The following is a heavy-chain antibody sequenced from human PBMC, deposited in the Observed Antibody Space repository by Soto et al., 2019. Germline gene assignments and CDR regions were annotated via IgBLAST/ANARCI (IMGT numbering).Heavy chain of an antibody. CDR3: ARTTVAYYYYYGMDV. CDR1: GYTFTSYY. CDR2: INPSGGST. Sequence: ASVKVSCKASGYTFTSYYMHWVRQAPGQGLEWMGIINPSGGSTSYAQKFQGRVTMTRETSTSTVYMELSSLRSEDTAVYYCARTTVAYYYYYGMDVSGQGTTVTVSS. D-gene: IGHD4-4*01. V-gene: IGHV1-46*01. J-gene: IGHJ6*02.